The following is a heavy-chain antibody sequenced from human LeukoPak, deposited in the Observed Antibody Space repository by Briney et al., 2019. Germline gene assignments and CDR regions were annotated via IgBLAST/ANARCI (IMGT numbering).Heavy chain of an antibody. V-gene: IGHV3-74*01. CDR2: INRDGSIT. Sequence: GGSLRLSCAASGFTFISYWMHWVRQAPGEGLVWVSRINRDGSITSYADSVKGRFTISRDDAKNTLYLHMNSLRAEDTAVYYCARGSGSGSQIDYWGQGTLVTVSS. D-gene: IGHD3-10*01. CDR1: GFTFISYW. J-gene: IGHJ4*02. CDR3: ARGSGSGSQIDY.